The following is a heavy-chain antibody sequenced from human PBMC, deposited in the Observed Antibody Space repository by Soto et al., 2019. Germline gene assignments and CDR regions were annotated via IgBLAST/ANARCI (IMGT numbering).Heavy chain of an antibody. CDR3: ARSQRGRTAFTFDY. CDR1: GDSVGNENYY. J-gene: IGHJ4*02. D-gene: IGHD1-26*01. V-gene: IGHV4-61*01. Sequence: SETLSLTCTVSGDSVGNENYYWAWIRQSPGKGLEWIGYIYYSGTTNYNSHLKSRVTLSVDTSRNQFSLSLTSVTAADTAVYFCARSQRGRTAFTFDYWGQGVLVTVSS. CDR2: IYYSGTT.